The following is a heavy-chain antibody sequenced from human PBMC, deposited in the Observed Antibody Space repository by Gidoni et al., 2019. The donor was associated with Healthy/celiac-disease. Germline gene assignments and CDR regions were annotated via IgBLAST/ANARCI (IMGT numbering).Heavy chain of an antibody. CDR2: ISYDGSNK. Sequence: VQLVESGGGVVQPGRSLRLFCAASGFTFSSYAMHWVRQAPGKGLEWVAVISYDGSNKYYAVSVKGRFTISRDNSKNTLYLQMNSLRAEDTAVYYCARDLGYGDGRDYWGQGTLVTVSS. CDR3: ARDLGYGDGRDY. CDR1: GFTFSSYA. J-gene: IGHJ4*02. D-gene: IGHD4-17*01. V-gene: IGHV3-30-3*01.